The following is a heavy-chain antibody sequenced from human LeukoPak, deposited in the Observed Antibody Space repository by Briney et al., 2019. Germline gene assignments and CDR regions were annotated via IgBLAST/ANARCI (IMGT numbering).Heavy chain of an antibody. CDR1: GSTFSSYG. CDR2: LSGSGGST. V-gene: IGHV3-23*01. D-gene: IGHD5-18*01. CDR3: AKLDGYSYGYYDY. J-gene: IGHJ4*02. Sequence: GGTLRLSCAASGSTFSSYGLSWVRQAPGKGLEWVSALSGSGGSTYYADSVKGRFTISRDNSKNTLYLQMNSLRAEDTAVYYCAKLDGYSYGYYDYWGQGTLVTVSS.